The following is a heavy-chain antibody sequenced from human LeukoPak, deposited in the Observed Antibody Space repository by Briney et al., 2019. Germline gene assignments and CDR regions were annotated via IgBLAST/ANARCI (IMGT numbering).Heavy chain of an antibody. CDR3: ARAGEQQLVRYYYYYYMDV. Sequence: GGSLRLSCAASGFTFSSYWMHWVRQAPGKGLVWVSRINSDGSSTSYADSVKGRFTISRDNAKNTPYLQMNSLRAEDTAVYYCARAGEQQLVRYYYYYYMDVWGKGTTVTVSS. D-gene: IGHD6-13*01. CDR2: INSDGSST. CDR1: GFTFSSYW. V-gene: IGHV3-74*01. J-gene: IGHJ6*03.